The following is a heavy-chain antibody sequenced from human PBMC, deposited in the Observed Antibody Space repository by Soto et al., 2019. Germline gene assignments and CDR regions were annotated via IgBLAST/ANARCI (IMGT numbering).Heavy chain of an antibody. J-gene: IGHJ3*01. CDR3: ATGNALNV. Sequence: SQTLSLTCAISGDSVSSDITSWNWIRQSPSRGLEWLGRTYYRSRWFHDYADSVKSRITINADTSKNQFSLELKSMTPEDTAVYYCATGNALNVWGQGTLVTVS. CDR1: GDSVSSDITS. V-gene: IGHV6-1*01. CDR2: TYYRSRWFH.